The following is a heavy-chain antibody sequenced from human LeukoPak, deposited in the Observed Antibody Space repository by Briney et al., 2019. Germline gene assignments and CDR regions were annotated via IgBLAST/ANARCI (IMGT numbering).Heavy chain of an antibody. CDR1: GGTFSSYA. CDR2: TIPIFGTA. Sequence: ASVKVSCKASGGTFSSYAISWVRQAPGQGLEWMGGTIPIFGTANYAQKFQGRVTITADKSTSTAYMELSSLRSEDTAVYYCAKDRIAAAGAFQHWGKATLVTFSS. J-gene: IGHJ1*01. V-gene: IGHV1-69*06. CDR3: AKDRIAAAGAFQH. D-gene: IGHD6-13*01.